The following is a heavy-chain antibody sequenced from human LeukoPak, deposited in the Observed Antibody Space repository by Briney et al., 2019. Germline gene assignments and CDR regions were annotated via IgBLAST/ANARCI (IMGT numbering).Heavy chain of an antibody. D-gene: IGHD5-18*01. CDR2: INAGNGNT. V-gene: IGHV1-3*01. CDR1: GYRFTSYV. J-gene: IGHJ6*03. Sequence: GASVNVSCKASGYRFTSYVMHWVRQAPGQRLEWMGWINAGNGNTKYSQEFQGRVTITRDRFANTAYLELSRLRSDDTAVYYCARSGVPTENGDTAMLPGTIYYYYYMDVWGKGTTVTISS. CDR3: ARSGVPTENGDTAMLPGTIYYYYYMDV.